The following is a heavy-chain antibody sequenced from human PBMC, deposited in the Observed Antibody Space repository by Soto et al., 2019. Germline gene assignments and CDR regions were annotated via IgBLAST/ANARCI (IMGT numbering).Heavy chain of an antibody. Sequence: SETLSLTCTVSGGSVSSGGYYWSWIRQRPGKGLEWIGYIYYIGSTFYNPSLKSRVAMSLDTSKNQFSLNLSSVTAADTAVYYCERAAGDSNIWLIDYWGQGTLVTVPS. V-gene: IGHV4-31*03. CDR3: ERAAGDSNIWLIDY. J-gene: IGHJ4*02. CDR2: IYYIGST. D-gene: IGHD6-13*01. CDR1: GGSVSSGGYY.